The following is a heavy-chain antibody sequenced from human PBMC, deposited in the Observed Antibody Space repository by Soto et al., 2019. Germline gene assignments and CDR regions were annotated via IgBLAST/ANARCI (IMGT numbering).Heavy chain of an antibody. J-gene: IGHJ4*02. CDR1: GGTFSSYA. D-gene: IGHD5-18*01. CDR3: ARGRYSYGPTDY. V-gene: IGHV1-69*06. CDR2: IIPIFGTA. Sequence: ASVKVSCKASGGTFSSYAISWVRQAPGQGLEWMGGIIPIFGTANYAQKFQGRVTITADKSTSTAYMELSSLRSEDTAVYYCARGRYSYGPTDYWGQGTLVTVSS.